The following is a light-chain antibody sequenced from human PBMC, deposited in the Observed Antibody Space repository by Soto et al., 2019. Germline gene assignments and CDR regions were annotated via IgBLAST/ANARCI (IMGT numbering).Light chain of an antibody. V-gene: IGLV1-36*01. J-gene: IGLJ3*02. CDR3: EAWDDTLNGHV. CDR1: SSNIGENY. Sequence: SVLTQPPSVSEAPRQRVTISCSGSSSNIGENYVNWYQQVPGKAPKLVLYHYDLLPSGVSDRFSGSKSGTSAPLAISGLQSEDEADYYCEAWDDTLNGHVFGGGSKVTVL. CDR2: HYD.